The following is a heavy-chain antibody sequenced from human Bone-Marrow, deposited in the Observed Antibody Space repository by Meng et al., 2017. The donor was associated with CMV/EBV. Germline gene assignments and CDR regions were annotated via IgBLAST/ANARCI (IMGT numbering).Heavy chain of an antibody. CDR3: VRDGEPYYDTLTGYYTPY. D-gene: IGHD3-9*01. CDR1: GYTFTTYD. V-gene: IGHV1-2*02. CDR2: MNPNSDAT. Sequence: ASVKVSCKASGYTFTTYDINWVRQATGQGLEWMGWMNPNSDATNYAQKFRGRLTLTRDTSIRAAYMELSSLRSDDTAVYYCVRDGEPYYDTLTGYYTPYWGQGTLVTVSS. J-gene: IGHJ4*02.